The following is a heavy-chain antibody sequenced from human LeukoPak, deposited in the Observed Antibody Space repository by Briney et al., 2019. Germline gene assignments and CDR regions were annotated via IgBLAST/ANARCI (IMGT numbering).Heavy chain of an antibody. J-gene: IGHJ4*02. D-gene: IGHD2-8*01. CDR2: TNSGGTST. CDR1: GFPFSGFS. Sequence: GGSLRLSCATSGFPFSGFSMSWVRQAPGKGLEWISTTNSGGTSTYYAESVKGRFTISRDNSKNTLYLQMSSLRVEDTAVYYCAKQSYARSLGEGGPGTLVSVSS. V-gene: IGHV3-23*01. CDR3: AKQSYARSLGE.